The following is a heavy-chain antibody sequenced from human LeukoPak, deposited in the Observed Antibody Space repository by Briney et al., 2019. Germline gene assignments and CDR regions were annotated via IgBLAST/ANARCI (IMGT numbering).Heavy chain of an antibody. V-gene: IGHV4-59*01. J-gene: IGHJ4*02. CDR3: ARGPVLRYFDWLLPRFDY. D-gene: IGHD3-9*01. CDR2: IYYSGST. Sequence: SETLSLTCTVSGVSISSYYWSWLRQPPGKGLEWIGYIYYSGSTNYNPSLKSRVTISVDTSKNQFSLKLSSVTAADTAVYYCARGPVLRYFDWLLPRFDYWGQGTLVTVSS. CDR1: GVSISSYY.